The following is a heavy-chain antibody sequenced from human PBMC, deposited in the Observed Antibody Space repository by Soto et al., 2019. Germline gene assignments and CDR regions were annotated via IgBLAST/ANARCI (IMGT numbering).Heavy chain of an antibody. CDR2: IATYNSNK. Sequence: HLVQSGPEVKQPGASVTVSCKTSGDTFTNFGLSWVRQAPGQCLEWMGWIATYNSNKNYAQKFQGRLTLTTDTSTSTAYMELKSLGYDDTAVYYCASVLRGVVNWFDPWGQGTLVNVSS. CDR3: ASVLRGVVNWFDP. V-gene: IGHV1-18*01. J-gene: IGHJ5*02. D-gene: IGHD3-10*01. CDR1: GDTFTNFG.